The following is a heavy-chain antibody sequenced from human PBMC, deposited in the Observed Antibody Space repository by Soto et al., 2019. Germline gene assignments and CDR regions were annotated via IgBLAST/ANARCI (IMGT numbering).Heavy chain of an antibody. J-gene: IGHJ6*02. D-gene: IGHD3-22*01. CDR2: IYYSGST. V-gene: IGHV4-31*03. CDR3: ARDGVFSEDSSGYARRYYYAMDV. Sequence: KPSETLSLTCTVSGGSVNSGGYYWSWIRQHPGKGLEWIGHIYYSGSTYYNPSLKSRVTISVDTSKNQFSLKLSSVTAADTAVYHCARDGVFSEDSSGYARRYYYAMDVWGQGTTVTVSS. CDR1: GGSVNSGGYY.